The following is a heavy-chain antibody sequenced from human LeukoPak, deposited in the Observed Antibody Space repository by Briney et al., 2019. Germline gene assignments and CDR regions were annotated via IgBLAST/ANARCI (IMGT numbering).Heavy chain of an antibody. CDR1: GYIFTSYW. CDR3: ARRDYGGKHFDY. V-gene: IGHV5-51*01. D-gene: IGHD4-23*01. CDR2: FYPDDSDT. Sequence: GESLKISCKGSGYIFTSYWIAWVRQMPGKGLEWMGIFYPDDSDTKYSPSFQGQVTISADKSISTAYLQWSSLKASDTAIYYCARRDYGGKHFDYWGQGTLATVSS. J-gene: IGHJ4*02.